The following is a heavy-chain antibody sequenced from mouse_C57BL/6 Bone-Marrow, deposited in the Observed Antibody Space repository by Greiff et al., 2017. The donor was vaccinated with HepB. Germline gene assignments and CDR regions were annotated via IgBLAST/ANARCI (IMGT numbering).Heavy chain of an antibody. D-gene: IGHD1-1*01. CDR3: AREDYGSTMDY. CDR1: GFTFSDYY. J-gene: IGHJ4*01. Sequence: EVHLVESEGGLVQPGSSMKLSCTASGFTFSDYYMAWVRQVPEKGLEWVANINYDGSSTYYLDSLKSRFIISRDNAKNILYLQVSSLKSEDTATYYCAREDYGSTMDYWGQGTSVTVSS. CDR2: INYDGSST. V-gene: IGHV5-16*01.